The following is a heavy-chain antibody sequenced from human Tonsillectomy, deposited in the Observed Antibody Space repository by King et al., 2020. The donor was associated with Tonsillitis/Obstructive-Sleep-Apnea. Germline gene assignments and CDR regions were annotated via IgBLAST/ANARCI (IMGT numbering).Heavy chain of an antibody. Sequence: VQLQESGPGLVKPSETLSLTCTVSGGSISSYYWGWIRQPPGKGLEWIGYIYYSGSTNSNPSLRSRVTISVDTSKNQFSLKLSSVTAADTAVYYCARDMVLEAGGDAFDIWGQGTMVTVSS. J-gene: IGHJ3*02. CDR1: GGSISSYY. CDR2: IYYSGST. V-gene: IGHV4-59*01. CDR3: ARDMVLEAGGDAFDI. D-gene: IGHD2-8*01.